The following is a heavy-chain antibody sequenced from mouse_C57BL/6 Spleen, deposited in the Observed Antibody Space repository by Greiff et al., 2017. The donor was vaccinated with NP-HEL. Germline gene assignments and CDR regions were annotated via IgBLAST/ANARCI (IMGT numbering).Heavy chain of an antibody. D-gene: IGHD1-1*01. CDR2: INPYNGDT. J-gene: IGHJ1*03. V-gene: IGHV1-20*01. Sequence: EVMLVESGPELVKPGDSVKISCKASGYSFTGYFMNWVMQSHGKSLEWIGRINPYNGDTFYNQKFKGKATLTVDKSSSTAHMELRSLTSEDSAVYYCARTPTGYWYFDVWGTGTTVTVSS. CDR3: ARTPTGYWYFDV. CDR1: GYSFTGYF.